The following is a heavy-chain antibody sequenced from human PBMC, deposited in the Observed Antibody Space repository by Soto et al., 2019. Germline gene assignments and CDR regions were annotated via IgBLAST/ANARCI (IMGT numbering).Heavy chain of an antibody. V-gene: IGHV4-59*01. Sequence: SETLSLTCTVSGGSISSYYWNWVRQPPGKGLEWIGLIDYSGITNYNPSLKSRVTISLDTSKNQFSLQLSSVTAADTAVYYCVREFADWGQGTLVTVSS. CDR1: GGSISSYY. CDR3: VREFAD. J-gene: IGHJ4*02. CDR2: IDYSGIT.